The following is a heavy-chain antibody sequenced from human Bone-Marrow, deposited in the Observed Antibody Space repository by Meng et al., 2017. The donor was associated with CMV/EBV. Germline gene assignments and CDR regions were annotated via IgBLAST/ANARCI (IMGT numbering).Heavy chain of an antibody. J-gene: IGHJ4*02. D-gene: IGHD5-24*01. V-gene: IGHV1-8*03. CDR2: MNPSSGNT. Sequence: SGYSFISYDIDWVRHATGQGVEWMGWMNPSSGNTGYAQKCQGRVNITRNTSISTAYMELSSLRSEDTAVYYCARGLRRRDGYNLGYWGQGTLVTVSS. CDR3: ARGLRRRDGYNLGY. CDR1: GYSFISYD.